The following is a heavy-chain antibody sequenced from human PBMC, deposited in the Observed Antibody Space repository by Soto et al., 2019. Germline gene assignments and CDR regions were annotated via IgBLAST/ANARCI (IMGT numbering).Heavy chain of an antibody. D-gene: IGHD4-17*01. J-gene: IGHJ3*02. Sequence: GSLRLSCAASGFTFSDYYMSWIRQAPGKGLEWVSYIGSSGSTIYYADSVKGRFTISRDNAKNSLYLQMNSLRAEDTAVYYCAREAPPPEDYGAKAVAMDIWGQGTMVTVSS. CDR1: GFTFSDYY. V-gene: IGHV3-11*01. CDR3: AREAPPPEDYGAKAVAMDI. CDR2: IGSSGSTI.